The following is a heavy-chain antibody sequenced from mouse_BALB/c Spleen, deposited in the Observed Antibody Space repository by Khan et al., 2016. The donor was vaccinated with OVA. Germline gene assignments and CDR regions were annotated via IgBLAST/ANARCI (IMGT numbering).Heavy chain of an antibody. CDR2: ISPGSGDT. J-gene: IGHJ3*01. CDR3: ARRNYFGYTFAY. CDR1: GYTFTDYY. V-gene: IGHV1-77*01. D-gene: IGHD1-2*01. Sequence: VQLQESGAELARPGASVKLSCKASGYTFTDYYINWVKQRTGQGLEWIGEISPGSGDTYYNEKLKGKATLTADKSSSTVYMQLSSLTADASAVYFCARRNYFGYTFAYWGQGTLVTVSA.